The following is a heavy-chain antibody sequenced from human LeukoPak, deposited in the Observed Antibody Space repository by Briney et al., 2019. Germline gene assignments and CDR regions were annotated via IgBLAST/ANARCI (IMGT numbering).Heavy chain of an antibody. CDR1: GGSISSGDYY. Sequence: SETLSLTCTVSGGSISSGDYYWSWIRQPPGKGLEWIGYIYYSGSTNYNPSLKSRVTISVDTSKNQFSLKLSSVTAADTAVYYCAGSPLDYYDSSGSLPNWGQGTLVTVSS. CDR3: AGSPLDYYDSSGSLPN. CDR2: IYYSGST. J-gene: IGHJ4*02. D-gene: IGHD3-22*01. V-gene: IGHV4-61*08.